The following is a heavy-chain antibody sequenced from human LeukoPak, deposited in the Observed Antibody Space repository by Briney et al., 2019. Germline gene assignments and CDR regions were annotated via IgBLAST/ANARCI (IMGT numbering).Heavy chain of an antibody. CDR1: GYTFTGYY. Sequence: ASVKVSCKASGYTFTGYYMHLVRQAPGQGLEWMGWINPNSGGTNYAQKFQGRVTMTRDTSISTAYMELSRLRSDDTAVYYCARGYCSSTSCYSSRHFDYWGQGTLVTVSS. D-gene: IGHD2-2*01. V-gene: IGHV1-2*02. J-gene: IGHJ4*02. CDR2: INPNSGGT. CDR3: ARGYCSSTSCYSSRHFDY.